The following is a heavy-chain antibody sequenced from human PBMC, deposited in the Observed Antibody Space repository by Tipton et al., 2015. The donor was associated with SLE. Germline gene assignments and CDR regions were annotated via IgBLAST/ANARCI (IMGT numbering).Heavy chain of an antibody. CDR2: ISFDGSNK. CDR1: RFTFSSYD. Sequence: SLRLSCAASRFTFSSYDMHWVRQAPGKGLEWVAIISFDGSNKYYADSVKGRFTISRDNPKNTLYLQMNSLRDEDAAVYYCAKKAAHFDWLSLPHYFDYWGRGTLVTVSS. V-gene: IGHV3-30*18. D-gene: IGHD3-9*01. CDR3: AKKAAHFDWLSLPHYFDY. J-gene: IGHJ4*02.